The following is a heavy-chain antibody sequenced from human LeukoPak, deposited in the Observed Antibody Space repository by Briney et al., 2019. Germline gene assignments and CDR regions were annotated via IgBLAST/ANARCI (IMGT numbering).Heavy chain of an antibody. V-gene: IGHV3-30*18. Sequence: GGSLRLSCAASGFTFSSYGMHWVRQAPGKGLEWVAVISYDGSNKYYADSVKGRFTISRDNSKNTLYLQMNSLRAEDTAVYYCANFPDRRDYWGQGTLVTVSS. CDR1: GFTFSSYG. CDR2: ISYDGSNK. J-gene: IGHJ4*02. CDR3: ANFPDRRDY.